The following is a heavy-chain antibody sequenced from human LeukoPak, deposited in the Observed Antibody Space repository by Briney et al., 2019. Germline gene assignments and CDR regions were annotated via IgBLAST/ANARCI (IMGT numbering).Heavy chain of an antibody. CDR3: ARGGSPGAYYFDY. V-gene: IGHV3-21*01. D-gene: IGHD2-2*01. CDR2: ISSSSSYI. CDR1: GFTFSSYS. Sequence: GGSLRLSCAASGFTFSSYSMNWVRQAPGKGLEWVSSISSSSSYIYYADSVKGRFTISRDNAKNSLYLQMNSLRAEDTAVYYCARGGSPGAYYFDYWGQGILVTVSS. J-gene: IGHJ4*02.